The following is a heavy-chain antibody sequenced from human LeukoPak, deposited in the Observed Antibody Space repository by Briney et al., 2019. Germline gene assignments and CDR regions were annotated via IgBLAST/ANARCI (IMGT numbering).Heavy chain of an antibody. J-gene: IGHJ6*02. V-gene: IGHV1-2*02. CDR3: ARDGYSSSWPYYYCYGMDV. Sequence: ASVKVSCKASGYTFTGYYMHWVRQAPGQGLEWMGWINPNSGGTNYAQKFQGRVTMTRDTSISTAYMELSRLRSDDTAVYYCARDGYSSSWPYYYCYGMDVWGQGTTVTVSS. D-gene: IGHD6-13*01. CDR2: INPNSGGT. CDR1: GYTFTGYY.